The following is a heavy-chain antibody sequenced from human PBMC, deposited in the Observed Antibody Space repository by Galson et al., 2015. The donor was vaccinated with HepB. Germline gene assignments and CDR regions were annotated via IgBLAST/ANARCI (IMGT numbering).Heavy chain of an antibody. D-gene: IGHD5-24*01. J-gene: IGHJ4*02. CDR1: GYSFTSYW. Sequence: QSGAEVKKPGESLRISCKGSGYSFTSYWISWVRQMPGKGLEWMGRIDPSDSYTNYSPSFQGHVTISADKSISTAYLQWSSLKASDTAMYYCARQHSWGLEMATIPEMVWFDYWGQGTLVTVPS. V-gene: IGHV5-10-1*01. CDR2: IDPSDSYT. CDR3: ARQHSWGLEMATIPEMVWFDY.